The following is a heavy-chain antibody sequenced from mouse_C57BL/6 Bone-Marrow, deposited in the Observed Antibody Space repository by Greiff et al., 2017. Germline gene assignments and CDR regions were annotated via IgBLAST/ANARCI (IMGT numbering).Heavy chain of an antibody. J-gene: IGHJ3*01. CDR2: ISSGSSTI. Sequence: VQLKESGGGLVKPGGSLKLSCAASGFTFSDYGMHWVRQAPEKGLEWVAYISSGSSTIYYADTVKGRFTISRDNANNTLYLQMTSLRSEDSAMYYCASTPGFAYWGQGTLVTVSA. V-gene: IGHV5-17*01. CDR1: GFTFSDYG. CDR3: ASTPGFAY.